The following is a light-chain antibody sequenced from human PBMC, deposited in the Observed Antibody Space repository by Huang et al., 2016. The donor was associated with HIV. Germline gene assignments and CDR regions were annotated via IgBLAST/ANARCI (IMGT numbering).Light chain of an antibody. CDR1: QRLATSD. J-gene: IGKJ2*01. CDR3: QQYGSLPYT. CDR2: ATS. Sequence: EILLAQSPVTLSLSPGERATLSCRASQRLATSDLGWYQQKPGHSPRLLIYATSTRATGIPDRFSGSGSGTDFTLTIAGLEPEDSAVYFCQQYGSLPYTFGQGTKVEI. V-gene: IGKV3-20*01.